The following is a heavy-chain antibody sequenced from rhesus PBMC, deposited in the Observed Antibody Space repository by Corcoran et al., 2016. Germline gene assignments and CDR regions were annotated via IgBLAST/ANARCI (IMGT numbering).Heavy chain of an antibody. J-gene: IGHJ4*01. Sequence: VQLVESGGGLVQPGGSLRLSCAASGFTFSSYGMHWVRQAPGKGLDWVAVISHDVIKKYYADSVKDRFTISRDNSKNMLYLQMNNLKLDDTAVYYCARDLGCELFDYWGQGVLVTVSS. CDR1: GFTFSSYG. CDR2: ISHDVIKK. D-gene: IGHD3-34*01. CDR3: ARDLGCELFDY. V-gene: IGHV3-54*02.